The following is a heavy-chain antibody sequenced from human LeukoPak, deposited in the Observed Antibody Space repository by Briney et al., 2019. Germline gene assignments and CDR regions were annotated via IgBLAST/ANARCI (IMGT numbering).Heavy chain of an antibody. CDR3: ARVKGREGSTVIIDY. Sequence: PSETLSLTGTVPGDSISSYYWSWIRKPPGKGLEGIGYISYSGSINYNPSLKSRVTMSVDTSKNQFSLKLSSVTAADTAVYYCARVKGREGSTVIIDYWGQGTLVTVSS. V-gene: IGHV4-59*01. D-gene: IGHD3-10*01. CDR1: GDSISSYY. J-gene: IGHJ4*02. CDR2: ISYSGSI.